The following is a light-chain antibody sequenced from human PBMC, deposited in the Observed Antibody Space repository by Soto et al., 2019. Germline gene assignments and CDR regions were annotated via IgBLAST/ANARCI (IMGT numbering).Light chain of an antibody. J-gene: IGKJ5*01. V-gene: IGKV1-39*01. Sequence: DIQITQSPTSLSASVGYRGTITCRVSQTISKYLNWYQQKPGKAPKLLIYAASSLQSGVPSRFSGSGSGTDFTLTISSLQPEDFATYYCQQSYSTPLITFGQGTRLEIK. CDR1: QTISKY. CDR2: AAS. CDR3: QQSYSTPLIT.